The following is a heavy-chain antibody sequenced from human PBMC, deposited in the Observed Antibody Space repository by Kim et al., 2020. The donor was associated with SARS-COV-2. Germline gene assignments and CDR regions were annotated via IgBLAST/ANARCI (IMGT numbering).Heavy chain of an antibody. CDR2: ISYDGSNK. Sequence: GGSLRLSCAASGFTFSSYGMHWVRQAPGKGLEWVAVISYDGSNKYYADSVKGRFTLSRDNSKNTLYLQMNSLRAEDTAVYYCAKDLKGSTVTRDDYWGQGXXVTVSS. D-gene: IGHD4-4*01. CDR3: AKDLKGSTVTRDDY. J-gene: IGHJ4*02. CDR1: GFTFSSYG. V-gene: IGHV3-30*18.